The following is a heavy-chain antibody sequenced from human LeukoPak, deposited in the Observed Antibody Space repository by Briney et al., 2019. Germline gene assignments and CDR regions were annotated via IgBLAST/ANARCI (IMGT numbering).Heavy chain of an antibody. CDR1: GGSISSYY. CDR3: ASASRYCSGGSCSYYFDY. CDR2: IYYSGST. V-gene: IGHV4-59*01. J-gene: IGHJ4*02. Sequence: PSETLSLTCTVSGGSISSYYWSWIRQPPGKGLEWIGYIYYSGSTNYNPSLKSRVTISVHTSKNQFSLKLSSVTAADTAVYYCASASRYCSGGSCSYYFDYWGQGTLVTVSS. D-gene: IGHD2-15*01.